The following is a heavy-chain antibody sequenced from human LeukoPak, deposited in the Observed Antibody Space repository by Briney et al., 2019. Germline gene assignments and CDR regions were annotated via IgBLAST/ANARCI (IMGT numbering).Heavy chain of an antibody. J-gene: IGHJ6*02. D-gene: IGHD1-7*01. Sequence: ASVKASCKASGYTFTGYYMHWVRQAPGQGLEWMGWINPNSGGTNYAQKLQGRVTMTTDTSTSTAYMELRSLRSDDTAVYYCARDRGYNWNSVYYYYGMDVWGQGTTVTVSS. CDR2: INPNSGGT. V-gene: IGHV1-2*02. CDR3: ARDRGYNWNSVYYYYGMDV. CDR1: GYTFTGYY.